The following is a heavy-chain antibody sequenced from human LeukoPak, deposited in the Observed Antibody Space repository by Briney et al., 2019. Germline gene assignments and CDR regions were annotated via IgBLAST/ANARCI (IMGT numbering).Heavy chain of an antibody. D-gene: IGHD3-3*01. Sequence: SKTLSLTCTVSVGSSSTGSYYWGWIRYPPGKCLQWIGSIYYSGGTYYNPSLKSRVTISVDTSKSQFSLKLSSVTAADTAIYYCARHKTVFGVIRIWGQGTLVTVSS. J-gene: IGHJ4*02. CDR2: IYYSGGT. CDR1: VGSSSTGSYY. CDR3: ARHKTVFGVIRI. V-gene: IGHV4-39*01.